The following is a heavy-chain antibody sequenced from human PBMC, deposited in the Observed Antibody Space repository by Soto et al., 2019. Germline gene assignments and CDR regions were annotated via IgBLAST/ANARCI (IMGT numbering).Heavy chain of an antibody. D-gene: IGHD3-22*01. CDR1: GFTFSSFA. CDR2: TTDSYDTT. CDR3: AKVRDSSGFDAFDI. V-gene: IGHV3-23*01. J-gene: IGHJ3*02. Sequence: EVQLLESGGGLVQPGESLRLSCAASGFTFSSFAMTWVRQAPGKGLEWVSVTTDSYDTTYYADSVKGRFTISRDNSKNTLFLQRNSLSAEDTAIYFCAKVRDSSGFDAFDIWGRGTMVTVYS.